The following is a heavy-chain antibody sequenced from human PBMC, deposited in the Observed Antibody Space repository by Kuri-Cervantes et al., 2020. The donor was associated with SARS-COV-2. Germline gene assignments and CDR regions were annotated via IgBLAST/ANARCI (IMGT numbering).Heavy chain of an antibody. J-gene: IGHJ4*02. Sequence: GESLKISCAASGFTFSSYGMHWVRQAPGKGLEWVAFIRYDGSNKYYADSVKGRFTISRDNSKNTLYLQMNSLRAEDTAVYYCAKDQGDSYGISYFDYWGQGTPVTVSS. V-gene: IGHV3-30*02. CDR1: GFTFSSYG. CDR2: IRYDGSNK. CDR3: AKDQGDSYGISYFDY. D-gene: IGHD5-18*01.